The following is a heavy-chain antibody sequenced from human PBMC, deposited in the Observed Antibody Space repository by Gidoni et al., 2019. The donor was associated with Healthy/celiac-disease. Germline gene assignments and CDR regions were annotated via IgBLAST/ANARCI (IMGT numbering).Heavy chain of an antibody. V-gene: IGHV4-34*01. D-gene: IGHD3-10*01. CDR3: ARGSDYYGSGQEKNWFDP. CDR1: GGSFSGYY. CDR2: INHSGST. J-gene: IGHJ5*02. Sequence: QVQLQQWGAGLLKPSETLSLTCAVYGGSFSGYYWSWIRQPPGKGLEWIGEINHSGSTNYNPSLKSRVTISVDTSKNQFSLKLSSVTAADTAVYYCARGSDYYGSGQEKNWFDPWGQGTLVTVSS.